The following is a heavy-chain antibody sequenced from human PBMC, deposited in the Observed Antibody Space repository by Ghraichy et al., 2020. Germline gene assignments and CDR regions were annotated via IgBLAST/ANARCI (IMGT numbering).Heavy chain of an antibody. Sequence: ASVKVSCKASGYTFTSSDIDWVRQATGQGLEWMGWMNPINGNTGYAQKFQGRLTMTRDTSTNTAYMELSSLTSDDTAVYYCARGVSTVTTFWFDPWGQGTLVTVCS. CDR3: ARGVSTVTTFWFDP. J-gene: IGHJ5*02. D-gene: IGHD4-17*01. CDR2: MNPINGNT. CDR1: GYTFTSSD. V-gene: IGHV1-8*02.